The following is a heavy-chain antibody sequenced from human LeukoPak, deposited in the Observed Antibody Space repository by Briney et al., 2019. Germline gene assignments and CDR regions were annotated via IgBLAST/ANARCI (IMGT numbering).Heavy chain of an antibody. Sequence: SSETLSLTCTVSGGSISSHYWSWIRQPPGKGLEWIGNIYYSGSTNYNPSLKSRVTISVDTSKNQFFLKLSAVTAADTAVYYCARGATVAAAGTYVLGPWRRAADPDYYYMDVWARGTTVTVSS. J-gene: IGHJ6*03. V-gene: IGHV4-59*11. CDR3: ARGATVAAAGTYVLGPWRRAADPDYYYMDV. CDR1: GGSISSHY. D-gene: IGHD6-13*01. CDR2: IYYSGST.